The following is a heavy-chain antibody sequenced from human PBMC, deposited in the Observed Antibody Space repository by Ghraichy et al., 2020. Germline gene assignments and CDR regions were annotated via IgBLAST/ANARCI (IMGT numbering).Heavy chain of an antibody. CDR2: ISSSAAST. CDR3: AKEGDYFGSGTYLDY. D-gene: IGHD3-10*01. J-gene: IGHJ4*02. Sequence: CAASGFTYRSYAMSWVRQAPGKGLEWVSAISSSAASTYYADSVKGRFTISRDNSKSTLYLQMNSLRAEDTAVYYCAKEGDYFGSGTYLDYWGQGTLVTVSS. V-gene: IGHV3-23*01. CDR1: GFTYRSYA.